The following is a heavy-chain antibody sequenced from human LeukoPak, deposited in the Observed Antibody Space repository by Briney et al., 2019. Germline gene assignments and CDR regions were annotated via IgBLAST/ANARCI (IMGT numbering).Heavy chain of an antibody. Sequence: GGSLRLSCAASGFTFSSYGMHWVRQAPGKGLEWVAVISYDGSNKYYADSVKGRFTISRDNSKNTLYLQMDSLRAEDTAVYYCAKGTAFDYWGQGTLVTVSS. CDR2: ISYDGSNK. V-gene: IGHV3-30*18. CDR1: GFTFSSYG. J-gene: IGHJ4*02. CDR3: AKGTAFDY.